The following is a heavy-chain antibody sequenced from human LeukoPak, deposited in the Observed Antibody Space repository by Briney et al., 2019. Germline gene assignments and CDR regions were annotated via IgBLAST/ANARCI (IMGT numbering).Heavy chain of an antibody. Sequence: SEILSLTCTVSGGSISSYYWSWIRQPAGKGLEWIGRIYTSGSTNYNPSLKSRVTMSVDTSKNQFSLKLSSVTAADTAVYYCVRESYVWGSYRYINYFDYWGQGTLVTVSS. V-gene: IGHV4-4*07. CDR3: VRESYVWGSYRYINYFDY. CDR2: IYTSGST. CDR1: GGSISSYY. D-gene: IGHD3-16*02. J-gene: IGHJ4*02.